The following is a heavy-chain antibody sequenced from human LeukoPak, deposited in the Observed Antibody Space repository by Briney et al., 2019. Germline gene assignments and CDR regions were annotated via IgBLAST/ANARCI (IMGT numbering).Heavy chain of an antibody. D-gene: IGHD2-2*01. CDR3: ARVSSSISCPDCYYMDV. V-gene: IGHV3-33*08. J-gene: IGHJ6*03. Sequence: GGSLRLSCAASGFTFSNYSMNWVRQVPGKGLEWVAVIWNDGSNKYYADSVKGRFTISRDNSQYTLSLQMNSLRAEDTAVYYCARVSSSISCPDCYYMDVWGKGTTVTVSS. CDR2: IWNDGSNK. CDR1: GFTFSNYS.